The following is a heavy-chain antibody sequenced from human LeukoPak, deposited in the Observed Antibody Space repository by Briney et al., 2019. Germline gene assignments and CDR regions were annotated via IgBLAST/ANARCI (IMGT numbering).Heavy chain of an antibody. Sequence: ASVKVSCTASGYTFAGYYMHWVRQAPGQGLEWMGWINPNSGGTNYAQKFQGWVTMTRDTSISTAYMELSRLRSDDRAVYYCAREGGGSYDFNYWGQGTLVTVSS. J-gene: IGHJ4*02. V-gene: IGHV1-2*04. CDR2: INPNSGGT. CDR3: AREGGGSYDFNY. D-gene: IGHD1-26*01. CDR1: GYTFAGYY.